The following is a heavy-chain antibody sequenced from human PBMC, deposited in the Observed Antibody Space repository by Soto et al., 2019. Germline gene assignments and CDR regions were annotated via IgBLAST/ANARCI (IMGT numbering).Heavy chain of an antibody. V-gene: IGHV4-34*01. Sequence: SETLSLTCAVYGGSFSGYYWTWIRQPPGKGLEWIGGINHRGGTNYNPSLQSRVTISVDTSKTQFSLQLTSVTAADTAVYYCARDGFCTTTSCRIGNWFDPWGQGTLVT. CDR3: ARDGFCTTTSCRIGNWFDP. D-gene: IGHD2-2*03. J-gene: IGHJ5*02. CDR1: GGSFSGYY. CDR2: INHRGGT.